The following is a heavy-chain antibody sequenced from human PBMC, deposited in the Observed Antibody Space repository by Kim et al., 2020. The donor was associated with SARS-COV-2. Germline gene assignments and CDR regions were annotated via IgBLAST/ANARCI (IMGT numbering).Heavy chain of an antibody. J-gene: IGHJ6*01. CDR1: GFTFRDFA. V-gene: IGHV3-23*01. Sequence: GGSLRLSCEASGFTFRDFAMSWVRQTPEKGLQWVSSITGSGRTTYYVDSVKGRFTISRDNSKNTLHLQMNSLRADDTAVYYCAKDGGGSDVNYHYGWDV. CDR3: AKDGGGSDVNYHYGWDV. D-gene: IGHD3-16*01. CDR2: ITGSGRTT.